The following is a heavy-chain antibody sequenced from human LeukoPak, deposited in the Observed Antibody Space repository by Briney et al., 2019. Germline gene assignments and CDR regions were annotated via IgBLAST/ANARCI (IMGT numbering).Heavy chain of an antibody. CDR2: IKQDEGEK. J-gene: IGHJ4*02. CDR3: ARLTIAAAHFDY. V-gene: IGHV3-7*03. D-gene: IGHD6-13*01. Sequence: GGSLRLSCAASGLTFSSYWMSWVRQAPGKGLEWVANIKQDEGEKYYVDSVKGRFTISRDNAKNSLYLQMNSLRAEDTAVYYCARLTIAAAHFDYWGQGTLVTVSS. CDR1: GLTFSSYW.